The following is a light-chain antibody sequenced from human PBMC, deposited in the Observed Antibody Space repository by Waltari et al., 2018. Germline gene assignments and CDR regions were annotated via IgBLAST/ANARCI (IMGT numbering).Light chain of an antibody. CDR2: RAS. Sequence: EVVMTQSPATLSVSPGERATLSCRASQNLYDNLAWYQQKPGQAPRLLIYRASTRATGIPARFSGSGSGAGFTLTISSVQSEDCAFYYCQQYNTWPPITFGRGTRLEIK. J-gene: IGKJ5*01. V-gene: IGKV3-15*01. CDR1: QNLYDN. CDR3: QQYNTWPPIT.